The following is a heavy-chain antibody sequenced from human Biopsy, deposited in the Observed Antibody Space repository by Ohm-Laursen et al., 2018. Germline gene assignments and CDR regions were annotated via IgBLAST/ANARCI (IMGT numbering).Heavy chain of an antibody. CDR2: ISTSSTYI. Sequence: SLRLSCSASGFTFSSYSMNWVRQAPGKGLEWVSSISTSSTYIYYADSVKGRFSISRDDALNSLYLQMNSLRAEDTAVYYCAREAALRYINSWYETWFDPWGQGTLVTVSS. CDR1: GFTFSSYS. J-gene: IGHJ5*02. V-gene: IGHV3-21*01. CDR3: AREAALRYINSWYETWFDP. D-gene: IGHD6-13*01.